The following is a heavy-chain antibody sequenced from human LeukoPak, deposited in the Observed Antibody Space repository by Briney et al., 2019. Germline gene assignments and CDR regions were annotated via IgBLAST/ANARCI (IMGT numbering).Heavy chain of an antibody. CDR2: IYYSGST. J-gene: IGHJ3*02. V-gene: IGHV4-39*07. D-gene: IGHD6-19*01. CDR3: ASRIAVAGAAFDI. Sequence: SETLSLTCTVSGGSISSSSYYWGWIRQPPGKGLEWIGSIYYSGSTYYNPSLKSRVTISVDTSKNQFSLKLSSMTAADTAVYYCASRIAVAGAAFDIWGQGTMVTVSS. CDR1: GGSISSSSYY.